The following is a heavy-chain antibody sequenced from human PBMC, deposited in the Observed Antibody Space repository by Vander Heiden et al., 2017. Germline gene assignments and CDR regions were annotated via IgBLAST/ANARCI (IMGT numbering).Heavy chain of an antibody. V-gene: IGHV4-39*01. Sequence: LQLQESGPGLVKPSETLSLSCTVSGGSFTTGSHYWAWIRQSPGRGLEWLGNIYYSGSTYYNATLKSRVTISVDTSKHQFSLKLNSVTAADTAVYYCARYVAGIYYFDYWGQGTLVTVSS. J-gene: IGHJ4*02. CDR2: IYYSGST. D-gene: IGHD6-19*01. CDR3: ARYVAGIYYFDY. CDR1: GGSFTTGSHY.